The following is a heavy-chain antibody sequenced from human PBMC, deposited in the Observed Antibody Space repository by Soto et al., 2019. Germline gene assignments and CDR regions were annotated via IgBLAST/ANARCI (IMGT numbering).Heavy chain of an antibody. V-gene: IGHV1-18*01. CDR3: ARGPPLGYCSGGSCYLGY. J-gene: IGHJ4*02. Sequence: ASVKVSCKASGYTFTSYGISWVRQAPGQGLEWMGWISAYNGNTNYAQKLQGRVTMTTDTSTSTAYMELRSLRSDDTAVYYCARGPPLGYCSGGSCYLGYWGQGTLVTVSS. D-gene: IGHD2-15*01. CDR1: GYTFTSYG. CDR2: ISAYNGNT.